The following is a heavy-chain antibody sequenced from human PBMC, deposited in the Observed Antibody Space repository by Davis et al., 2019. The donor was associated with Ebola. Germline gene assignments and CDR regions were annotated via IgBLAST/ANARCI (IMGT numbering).Heavy chain of an antibody. D-gene: IGHD1-26*01. CDR3: TSTLGALDY. J-gene: IGHJ4*03. CDR1: GFTFSGSA. CDR2: IRSKANSYAT. Sequence: GGSLRLSCAASGFTFSGSAMHWVRQASGKGLEWVGRIRSKANSYATAYAASVKGRFTISRDDSKNTAYLQMNSLKTEDTAVYYCTSTLGALDYWGQGTTVTVSS. V-gene: IGHV3-73*01.